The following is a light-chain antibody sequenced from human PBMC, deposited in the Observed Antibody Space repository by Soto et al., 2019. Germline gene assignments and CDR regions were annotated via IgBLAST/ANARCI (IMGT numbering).Light chain of an antibody. J-gene: IGKJ3*01. Sequence: DIQMAQSPSSLSASVGDRVSISCRASQDIGSRLAWYQQKPGKAPKILIYAAASLHSGVPSRFSATFSGTDFTLTINSLQPEDLATYFCQQGNSFPLTFGPGTKVDIK. CDR3: QQGNSFPLT. CDR1: QDIGSR. CDR2: AAA. V-gene: IGKV1-12*01.